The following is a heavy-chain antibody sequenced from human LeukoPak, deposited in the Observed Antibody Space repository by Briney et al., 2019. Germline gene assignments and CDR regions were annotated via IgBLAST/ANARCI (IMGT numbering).Heavy chain of an antibody. J-gene: IGHJ4*02. V-gene: IGHV4-4*07. CDR2: IYTSGST. CDR3: AIVARAFDWLSPFDY. D-gene: IGHD3-9*01. CDR1: GGSISSYY. Sequence: PSETLSLTCTVSGGSISSYYWSWIRQPAGKGLEWSGRIYTSGSTNYNPCLKSRVTMSVDTSKNQFSLKLSSVTAADTAVYYCAIVARAFDWLSPFDYWGQGTLVTVSS.